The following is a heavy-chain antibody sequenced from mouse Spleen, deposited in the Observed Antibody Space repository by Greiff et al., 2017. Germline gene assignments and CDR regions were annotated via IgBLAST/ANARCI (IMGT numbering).Heavy chain of an antibody. Sequence: EVKLVESEGGLVQPGSSMKLSCTASGFTFSDYYMAWVRQVPEKGLEWVANINYDGSSTYYLDSLKSRFIISRDNAKNILYLQMSSLKSEDTATYYCARDHDLYAMDYWGQGTSVTVSS. CDR1: GFTFSDYY. V-gene: IGHV5-16*01. CDR2: INYDGSST. D-gene: IGHD2-3*01. J-gene: IGHJ4*01. CDR3: ARDHDLYAMDY.